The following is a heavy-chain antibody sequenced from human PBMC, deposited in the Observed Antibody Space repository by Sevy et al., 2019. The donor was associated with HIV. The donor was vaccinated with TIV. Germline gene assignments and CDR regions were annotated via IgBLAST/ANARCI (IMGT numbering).Heavy chain of an antibody. CDR1: GFPFNIYS. CDR3: AREGSTKPHDY. D-gene: IGHD2-2*01. Sequence: GGSLRLSCATSGFPFNIYSMSWVRQAPGKGLEWVSTLSFGCGKINYADSVKGRFTISRDNSENTLYLEMNSLRAEDTALYFCAREGSTKPHDYWGRGTLVTVSS. J-gene: IGHJ4*02. V-gene: IGHV3-23*01. CDR2: LSFGCGKI.